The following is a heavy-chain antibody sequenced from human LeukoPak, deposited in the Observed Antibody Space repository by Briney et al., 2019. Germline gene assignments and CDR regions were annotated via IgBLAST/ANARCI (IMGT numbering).Heavy chain of an antibody. Sequence: SETLSLTCTVSGGSISSSSYYWGWIRQPPGKGLEWIGSIYYSGSTYYNPSLKSRVTISVDTSKNQFSLKLSSVTAADTAVYYCARHTMRGYQWPARYYYGMDVWGQGTTVTVSS. CDR2: IYYSGST. D-gene: IGHD6-19*01. J-gene: IGHJ6*02. V-gene: IGHV4-39*01. CDR1: GGSISSSSYY. CDR3: ARHTMRGYQWPARYYYGMDV.